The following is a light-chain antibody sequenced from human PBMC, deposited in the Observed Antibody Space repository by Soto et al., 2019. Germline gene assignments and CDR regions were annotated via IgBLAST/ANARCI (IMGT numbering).Light chain of an antibody. Sequence: QLVLTQSSASSASLGSSVRLTCTLSSGHSSYIIAWHQQQPGKAPRYLMKLEGSGTYNKGSGVPDRFSGSSSGADRYLTISNLKLEAEADYPCETWDSNSQVFGGGTKVTVL. CDR3: ETWDSNSQV. V-gene: IGLV4-60*02. J-gene: IGLJ2*01. CDR1: SGHSSYI. CDR2: LEGSGTY.